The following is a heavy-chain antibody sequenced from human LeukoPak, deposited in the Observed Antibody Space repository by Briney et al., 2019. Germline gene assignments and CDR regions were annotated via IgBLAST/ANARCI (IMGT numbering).Heavy chain of an antibody. J-gene: IGHJ4*02. CDR1: GGTCSSYA. V-gene: IGHV1-69*06. CDR2: IIPIFGTA. Sequence: ASVKVSCKASGGTCSSYAISWVRQAPGQGLEWMGGIIPIFGTANYAQKFQGRVTITADKSTSTAYMELSSLRSEDTAVYYCAREAPSCSGGSCYGDYFDYWGQGTLVTVSS. D-gene: IGHD2-15*01. CDR3: AREAPSCSGGSCYGDYFDY.